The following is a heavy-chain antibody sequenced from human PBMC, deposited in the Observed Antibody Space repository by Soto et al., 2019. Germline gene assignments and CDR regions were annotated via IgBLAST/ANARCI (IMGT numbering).Heavy chain of an antibody. Sequence: GSLRLSCAASGFTFSSYWMHWVRQAPGKGLVWVSRINSDGSSTSYADSVKGRFTISRDNAKNTLYLQMNSLRAEDTAVYYCASPLRIPIYGMDVWGQGTTVTVSS. D-gene: IGHD2-15*01. J-gene: IGHJ6*02. V-gene: IGHV3-74*01. CDR3: ASPLRIPIYGMDV. CDR1: GFTFSSYW. CDR2: INSDGSST.